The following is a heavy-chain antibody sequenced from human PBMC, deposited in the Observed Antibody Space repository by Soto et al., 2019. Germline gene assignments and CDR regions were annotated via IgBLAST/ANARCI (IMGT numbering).Heavy chain of an antibody. CDR3: ASQGVTYYDFCSGYSAHDGYYYYGMGV. J-gene: IGHJ6*02. Sequence: ASVKVSCKASGYTFTSYDINWVRQATGQGLEWMGWMNPNSGNTGYAQKFQGRVTMTRNTSISTAYMELSSLRSEDTAVYYCASQGVTYYDFCSGYSAHDGYYYYGMGVWAQGTTVTV. D-gene: IGHD3-3*01. V-gene: IGHV1-8*01. CDR2: MNPNSGNT. CDR1: GYTFTSYD.